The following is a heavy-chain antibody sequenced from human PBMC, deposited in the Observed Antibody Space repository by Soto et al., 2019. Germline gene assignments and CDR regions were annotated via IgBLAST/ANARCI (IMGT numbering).Heavy chain of an antibody. CDR1: GGSISCYY. J-gene: IGHJ3*02. V-gene: IGHV4-59*08. CDR2: IYYSGST. CDR3: ARLICSSTSCYDAFDI. Sequence: SETLSLTFTVSGGSISCYYWSWIRQPPGKGLEWIGYIYYSGSTNYNPSLKSRVTISVDTFKIQFSLKLSSVTAADTAVYYCARLICSSTSCYDAFDIWGQGTMVTVS. D-gene: IGHD2-2*01.